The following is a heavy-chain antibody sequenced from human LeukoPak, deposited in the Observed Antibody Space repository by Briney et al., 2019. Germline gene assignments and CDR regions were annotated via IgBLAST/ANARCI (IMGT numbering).Heavy chain of an antibody. CDR1: GGSISSYY. J-gene: IGHJ3*02. V-gene: IGHV4-59*01. CDR3: ATITGNSRGAFDI. D-gene: IGHD5-24*01. Sequence: SETLSLTCTVSGGSISSYYWSWIRQPPGKGLEWIGYIYYSGSTNYNPSLKSRVTISVDTSKNQFSLKLSSVTAADTAVYYCATITGNSRGAFDIWGQGTMVTVSS. CDR2: IYYSGST.